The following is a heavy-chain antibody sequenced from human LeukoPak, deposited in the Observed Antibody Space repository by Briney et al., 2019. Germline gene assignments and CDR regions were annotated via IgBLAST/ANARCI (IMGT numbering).Heavy chain of an antibody. CDR1: GFSFGSYW. CDR2: IKQDGSEK. D-gene: IGHD2-21*01. Sequence: GGSLRLSCAASGFSFGSYWMSWVRQAPGKGLEWVANIKQDGSEKYYVASVKGRFTISRDNAKNSLNPQMTSLRAEDTAVYYCAKYCGGDCDQGAFDIWGQGTMVTVSS. CDR3: AKYCGGDCDQGAFDI. V-gene: IGHV3-7*01. J-gene: IGHJ3*02.